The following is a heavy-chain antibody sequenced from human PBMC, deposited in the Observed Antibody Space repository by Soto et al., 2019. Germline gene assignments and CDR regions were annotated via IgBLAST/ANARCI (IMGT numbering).Heavy chain of an antibody. CDR2: IYWDDAK. Sequence: QITLKESGPPLVKPTQTLTLTCTFSGFSISTSKVGVSWIRQPPGKALEWLALIYWDDAKRSRPSLKSRLTVTKHTSKNRVVLKMTNMDPVDTATYYCAHRQIGYYGYFDFWGQGILVTVSS. D-gene: IGHD3-10*01. CDR3: AHRQIGYYGYFDF. J-gene: IGHJ4*02. V-gene: IGHV2-5*02. CDR1: GFSISTSKVG.